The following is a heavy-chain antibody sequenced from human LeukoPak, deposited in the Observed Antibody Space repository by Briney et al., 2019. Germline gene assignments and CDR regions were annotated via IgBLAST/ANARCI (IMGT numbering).Heavy chain of an antibody. CDR1: GGSISSGGYY. CDR2: IYYSGST. J-gene: IGHJ4*02. V-gene: IGHV4-31*03. Sequence: SETLSLTCTVSGGSISSGGYYWSWIRQHPGKGLEWIGYIYYSGSTYYNPSLKSRVTISVDTSKNQFSLKLSSVTAADTAVYYCARIQWELLVYFDYWGQGTLVTVS. D-gene: IGHD1-26*01. CDR3: ARIQWELLVYFDY.